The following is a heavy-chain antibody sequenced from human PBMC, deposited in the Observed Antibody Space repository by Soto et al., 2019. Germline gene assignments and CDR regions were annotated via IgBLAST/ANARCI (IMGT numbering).Heavy chain of an antibody. CDR2: INPNSGGT. CDR1: GYTFTGYY. CDR3: ARDHARTVTTAGALMDV. Sequence: ASVKVSCKASGYTFTGYYMHWVRQAPGQGLGWMGWINPNSGGTNYAQKFQGWVTMTRDTSISTAYMELSRLRSDDTAVYYCARDHARTVTTAGALMDVWGQGTTVTVSS. J-gene: IGHJ6*02. V-gene: IGHV1-2*04. D-gene: IGHD4-17*01.